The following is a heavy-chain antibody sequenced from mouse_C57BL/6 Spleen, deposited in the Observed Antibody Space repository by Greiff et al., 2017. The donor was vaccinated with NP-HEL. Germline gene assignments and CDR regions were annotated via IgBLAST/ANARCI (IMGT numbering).Heavy chain of an antibody. J-gene: IGHJ4*01. CDR3: ARSSTGTAAMDC. CDR1: GYAFSSSW. V-gene: IGHV1-82*01. D-gene: IGHD4-1*02. Sequence: VQLQQSGPELVKPGASVKISCKASGYAFSSSWMNWVKQRPGKGLEWIGRIYPGDGDTNYNGKFKGKATLTADKSSSTAYMQLSSLTSEDSAVYFCARSSTGTAAMDCWGQGTSVTVSS. CDR2: IYPGDGDT.